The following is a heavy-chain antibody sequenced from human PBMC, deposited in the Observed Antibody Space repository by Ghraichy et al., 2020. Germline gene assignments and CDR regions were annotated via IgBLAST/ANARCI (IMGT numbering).Heavy chain of an antibody. V-gene: IGHV3-53*01. CDR3: ARGSDGHFDY. Sequence: GGSLRLSCAASGFSVTSNYMNWVRQAPGKGLEWVSVIKTGDTTYYADSVNGRFTISRDSSKNTLYLQMSSLRADDTAVYYCARGSDGHFDYWGQGTLVTVSS. CDR2: IKTGDTT. D-gene: IGHD2-21*02. J-gene: IGHJ4*02. CDR1: GFSVTSNY.